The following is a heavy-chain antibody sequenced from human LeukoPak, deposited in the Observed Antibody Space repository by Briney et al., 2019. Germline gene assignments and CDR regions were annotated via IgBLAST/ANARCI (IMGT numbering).Heavy chain of an antibody. CDR2: IGGGGATT. CDR3: ASGTLNYYGSGSYSLFDY. V-gene: IGHV3-23*01. D-gene: IGHD3-10*01. J-gene: IGHJ4*02. Sequence: PGGSLRLSCAASGFTFNTYAMSWVRQAPGKGLEWVSAIGGGGATTYYADSVKGRSTISRDNTKNSLYLQMNSLRAEDTAVYYCASGTLNYYGSGSYSLFDYWGQGTLVTVSS. CDR1: GFTFNTYA.